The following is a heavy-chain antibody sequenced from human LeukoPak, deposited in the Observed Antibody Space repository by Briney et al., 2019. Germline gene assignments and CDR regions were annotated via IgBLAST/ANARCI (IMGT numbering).Heavy chain of an antibody. V-gene: IGHV1-2*02. Sequence: ASVKVSCKASGYTISGYYMHWVRQAPGQGLEWMGWINPNSGGTKYVQKFQGRVTMTRDTSISTAYMELSRLRSDDTAVYYCASGSLASYFDHWGQGTLVTVSS. CDR1: GYTISGYY. CDR3: ASGSLASYFDH. D-gene: IGHD3-16*01. J-gene: IGHJ4*02. CDR2: INPNSGGT.